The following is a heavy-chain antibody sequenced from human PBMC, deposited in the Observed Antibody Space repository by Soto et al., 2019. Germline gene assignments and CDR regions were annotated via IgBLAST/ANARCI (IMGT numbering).Heavy chain of an antibody. V-gene: IGHV4-34*01. CDR3: ARALRRIAVAGPSLWFDP. CDR1: GGSFSGYY. CDR2: INHSGST. Sequence: PSETLSLTCAVYGGSFSGYYWSWIRQPPGKGLEWIGEINHSGSTNYNPSLKSRVTISVDTSKNQFSLKLSSVTAADTAVYYCARALRRIAVAGPSLWFDPWGQGTLVTVSS. J-gene: IGHJ5*02. D-gene: IGHD6-19*01.